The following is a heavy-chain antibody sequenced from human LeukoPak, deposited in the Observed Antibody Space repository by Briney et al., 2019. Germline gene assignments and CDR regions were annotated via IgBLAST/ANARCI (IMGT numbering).Heavy chain of an antibody. D-gene: IGHD3-16*02. Sequence: GGSLRLSCAASGFTFSDYAMTWVRQAAGKGLEWVSSFSDTGRRTYYTDSVKGRFTISRDDSKKAVYLEMSTLRVEDTAIYFCGRHDSFIPFWGQGTLVTVSS. CDR1: GFTFSDYA. J-gene: IGHJ4*02. CDR3: GRHDSFIPF. CDR2: FSDTGRRT. V-gene: IGHV3-23*01.